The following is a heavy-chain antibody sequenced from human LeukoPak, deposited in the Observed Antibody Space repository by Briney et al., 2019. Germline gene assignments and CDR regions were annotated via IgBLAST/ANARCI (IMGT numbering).Heavy chain of an antibody. Sequence: PVEALMLPRKCSGWRFPTFLLGLERQVPGKGPELQGIIYPGDSDTRYSPSFQGQVTISADKSISTAYLQWSSLKASDTAMYYCARGGRWLQSPFDYWGQGTLVTVSS. CDR2: IYPGDSDT. D-gene: IGHD5-24*01. CDR1: GWRFPTFL. V-gene: IGHV5-51*01. CDR3: ARGGRWLQSPFDY. J-gene: IGHJ4*02.